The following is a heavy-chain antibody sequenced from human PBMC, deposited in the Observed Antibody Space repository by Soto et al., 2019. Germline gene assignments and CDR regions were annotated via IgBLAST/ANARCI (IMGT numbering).Heavy chain of an antibody. Sequence: GWSLRLSCAASGFTFSGSAMHWVRQASGKGLEWVGRIRSKANSYATAYAASVKGRFTISRDDSKNTAYLQMNSLKTEDTAVYYCTRLPDVAGYFDYWGQGTLVIVYS. CDR2: IRSKANSYAT. V-gene: IGHV3-73*01. CDR1: GFTFSGSA. D-gene: IGHD6-19*01. CDR3: TRLPDVAGYFDY. J-gene: IGHJ4*02.